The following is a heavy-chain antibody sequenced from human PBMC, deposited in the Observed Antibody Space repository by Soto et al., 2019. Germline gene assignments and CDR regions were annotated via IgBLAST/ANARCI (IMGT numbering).Heavy chain of an antibody. D-gene: IGHD3-22*01. Sequence: GGSLRLSCAASGFTFSDYYMSWIRQAPGKGLEWVSYISSGGTTIYYADSVKGRFTISRDDAKNSLYLQMNSLRAEDTAVYFCATKGGGYYFGFDPWGQGTLVTVSS. CDR3: ATKGGGYYFGFDP. CDR1: GFTFSDYY. V-gene: IGHV3-11*01. J-gene: IGHJ5*02. CDR2: ISSGGTTI.